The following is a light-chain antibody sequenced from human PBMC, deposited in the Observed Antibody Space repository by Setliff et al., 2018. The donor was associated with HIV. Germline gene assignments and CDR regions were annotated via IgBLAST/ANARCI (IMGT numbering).Light chain of an antibody. J-gene: IGLJ1*01. CDR3: TSYTGSSTYI. CDR2: EVS. CDR1: SSDVGGYNY. Sequence: SALTQPASVSGSPGQSITISCTGTSSDVGGYNYVSWYQQHPGKAPKLIIYEVSNRPSGLSNRFSGSKSGNTASLTISGLQAEDEADYYCTSYTGSSTYIFGTGTKV. V-gene: IGLV2-14*01.